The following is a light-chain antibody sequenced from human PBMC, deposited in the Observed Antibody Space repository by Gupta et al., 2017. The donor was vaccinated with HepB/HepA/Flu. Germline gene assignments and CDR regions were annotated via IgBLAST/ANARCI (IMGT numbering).Light chain of an antibody. CDR1: SSNIGSNT. CDR3: AAWDGSLNGWV. V-gene: IGLV1-44*01. J-gene: IGLJ3*02. CDR2: SDN. Sequence: QPVRTQPPSASRTPAQRATTSCSSGSSNIGSNTVSWYQQLPGTAPKLLIYSDNQRPSGVPDRLSGSKSGTSASLAISGLQSEDDADYYCAAWDGSLNGWVFGGGTKLTVL.